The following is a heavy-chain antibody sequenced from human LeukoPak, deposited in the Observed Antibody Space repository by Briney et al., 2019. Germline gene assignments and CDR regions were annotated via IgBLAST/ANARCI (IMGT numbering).Heavy chain of an antibody. CDR3: ARDYSFGDYEGLFGY. Sequence: SETLSLTCAVYGGSFSGYYWSWIRQPPGKGLEWIGEINHSGSTNYNPSLKSRVTISVDTSKNQFSLKLSSVTAADTAVYYCARDYSFGDYEGLFGYWGQGTLVTVSS. J-gene: IGHJ4*02. D-gene: IGHD4-17*01. V-gene: IGHV4-34*01. CDR1: GGSFSGYY. CDR2: INHSGST.